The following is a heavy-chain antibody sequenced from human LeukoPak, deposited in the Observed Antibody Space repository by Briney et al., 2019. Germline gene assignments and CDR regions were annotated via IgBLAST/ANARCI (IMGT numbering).Heavy chain of an antibody. Sequence: SETLSLTCAVYGGSFSGYYWSWIRQPPGKGLEWIGEINHSGSTNYNPSLKSRVTISVDTSKNQFSLKLSSVTAADTAVYYCARGRRWLLMDYWGQGTLVTVSS. CDR2: INHSGST. D-gene: IGHD5-24*01. CDR3: ARGRRWLLMDY. J-gene: IGHJ4*02. CDR1: GGSFSGYY. V-gene: IGHV4-34*01.